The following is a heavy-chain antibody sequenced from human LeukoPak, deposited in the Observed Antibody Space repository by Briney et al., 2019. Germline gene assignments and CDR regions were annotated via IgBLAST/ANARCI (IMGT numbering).Heavy chain of an antibody. CDR3: STYRSQYDSSGYDY. V-gene: IGHV3-15*01. D-gene: IGHD3-22*01. J-gene: IGHJ4*02. CDR1: GFTFNRNA. Sequence: GGSLRLSCAASGFTFNRNAISWVRQAPGKGLEWLGRIKSNADGGTTDYAAPVQGRITISRDDSQNTLYLQLDSLKAEDTAVYYCSTYRSQYDSSGYDYWGQGTLVAVSS. CDR2: IKSNADGGTT.